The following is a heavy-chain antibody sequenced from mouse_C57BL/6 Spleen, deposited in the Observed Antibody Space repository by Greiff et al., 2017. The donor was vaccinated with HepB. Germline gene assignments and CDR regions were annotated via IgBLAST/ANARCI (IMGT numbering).Heavy chain of an antibody. Sequence: VKLQQPGAELVRPGSSVKLSCKASGYTFTSYWMHWVKQRPIQGLEWIGNIDPSDSETHYNQKFKDKATLTVDKSSSTAYMQLSSLTSEDSAVYYCARRYYGSSSDDVWGTGTTVTVSS. CDR2: IDPSDSET. D-gene: IGHD1-1*01. CDR1: GYTFTSYW. J-gene: IGHJ1*03. V-gene: IGHV1-52*01. CDR3: ARRYYGSSSDDV.